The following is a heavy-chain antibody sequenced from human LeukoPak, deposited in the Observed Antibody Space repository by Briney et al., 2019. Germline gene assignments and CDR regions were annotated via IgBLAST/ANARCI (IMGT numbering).Heavy chain of an antibody. CDR2: INPNSGGT. CDR3: ARVEDFWSGYHFDY. CDR1: GYTFTGYY. Sequence: ASVKVSCKASGYTFTGYYMHWVRQAPGQGLEWMGWINPNSGGTNYAQKFQGRVTMTRDTSISTAYMELSRLRSDDTAVYYCARVEDFWSGYHFDYWDQGTLVTVSS. V-gene: IGHV1-2*02. D-gene: IGHD3-3*01. J-gene: IGHJ4*02.